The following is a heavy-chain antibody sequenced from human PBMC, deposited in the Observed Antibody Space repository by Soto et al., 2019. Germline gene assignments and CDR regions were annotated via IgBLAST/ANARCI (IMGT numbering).Heavy chain of an antibody. CDR3: ARDARYYGSAGYYYYGMDV. CDR2: IYYSGST. D-gene: IGHD3-10*01. V-gene: IGHV4-61*01. J-gene: IGHJ6*02. CDR1: GGSVSSGSYY. Sequence: SETLSLTCTASGGSVSSGSYYWSWIRQPPGKGLEWIGYIYYSGSTNYNPSLKSRVTISVDTSKNQFSLKLTSVTAADTAVYYCARDARYYGSAGYYYYGMDVWGQGTPVTVSS.